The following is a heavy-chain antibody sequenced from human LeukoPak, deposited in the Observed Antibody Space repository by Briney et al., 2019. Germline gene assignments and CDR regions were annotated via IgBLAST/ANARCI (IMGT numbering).Heavy chain of an antibody. CDR2: IYHSGIT. D-gene: IGHD6-19*01. Sequence: PSETLSLTCNVSGYSISSGYYWGWIRQPPGKGLEWIGSIYHSGITSYNPSLKSRATISVDTSKNQFSLKLSSVNAADTAVYYCARVGGIAVATLDYWGQGTLVTVSS. J-gene: IGHJ4*02. CDR1: GYSISSGYY. CDR3: ARVGGIAVATLDY. V-gene: IGHV4-38-2*02.